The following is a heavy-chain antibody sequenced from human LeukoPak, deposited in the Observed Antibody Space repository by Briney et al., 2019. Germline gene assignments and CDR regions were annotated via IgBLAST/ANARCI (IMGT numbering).Heavy chain of an antibody. V-gene: IGHV1-69*01. CDR2: IIPIFGTA. CDR1: GGTFSSYA. CDR3: ARLGTNPLQYYFDY. J-gene: IGHJ4*02. Sequence: ASVKVSCKASGGTFSSYAISWVRQAPGQGLEWMGGIIPIFGTANYAQKFQGRVTITADESTSTAYMELSSLRSENTAVYYCARLGTNPLQYYFDYWGQGTLVTVSS. D-gene: IGHD1-14*01.